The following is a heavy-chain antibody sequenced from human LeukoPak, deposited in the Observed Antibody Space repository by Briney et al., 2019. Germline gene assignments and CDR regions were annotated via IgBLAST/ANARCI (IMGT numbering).Heavy chain of an antibody. V-gene: IGHV3-9*01. CDR2: VSWNSGSI. CDR1: GFTFDDYA. D-gene: IGHD6-13*01. J-gene: IGHJ4*02. Sequence: PGGSLRLSCAASGFTFDDYAMHWVRQAPGKGLEWVSGVSWNSGSIDYADSVKGRFTISRGNAKNSLYLQMNSLRAEDTALYYCAKDKFGGDQQLVRGYDYWGQGTLVTVSS. CDR3: AKDKFGGDQQLVRGYDY.